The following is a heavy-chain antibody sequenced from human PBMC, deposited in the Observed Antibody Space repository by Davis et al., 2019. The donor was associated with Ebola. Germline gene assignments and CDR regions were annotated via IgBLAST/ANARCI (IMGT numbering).Heavy chain of an antibody. CDR2: INHSGST. J-gene: IGHJ6*02. CDR1: GGSFSGYY. V-gene: IGHV4-34*01. D-gene: IGHD2-2*01. Sequence: PSETLSLTCAVYGGSFSGYYWSWIRQPPGKGLGWIGEINHSGSTNYNPSLKSRVTMSVDTSKNQFSLKLSSVTAADTAVYYCARDCSSTSCYYYYYYGMDVWGQGTTVTVSS. CDR3: ARDCSSTSCYYYYYYGMDV.